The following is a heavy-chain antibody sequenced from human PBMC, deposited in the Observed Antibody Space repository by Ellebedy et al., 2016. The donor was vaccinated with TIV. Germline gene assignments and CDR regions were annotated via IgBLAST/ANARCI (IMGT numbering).Heavy chain of an antibody. CDR1: GFTFSNHW. V-gene: IGHV3-74*01. CDR3: ARAVGSWGTGAPY. CDR2: IATDGSST. D-gene: IGHD3-16*01. J-gene: IGHJ4*02. Sequence: PGGSLRLSCAASGFTFSNHWMHWVRHAPGKGLVWVSRIATDGSSTTYADSVKGRFTISRDNAKDTLHLQMNSVRVEDTAVYYCARAVGSWGTGAPYWGQGTLVSVSS.